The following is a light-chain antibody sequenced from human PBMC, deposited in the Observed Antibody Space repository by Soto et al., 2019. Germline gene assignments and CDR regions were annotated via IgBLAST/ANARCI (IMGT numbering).Light chain of an antibody. V-gene: IGKV3-20*01. J-gene: IGKJ5*01. Sequence: EIVLTQSPGTLSLSPGERATLSCRACQSVSSSYLAWYQQKPGQAPRLLIYAASSRATGIPDRFSGSGSGTEFTLTISRLEPEDFAVYYCQQYGSPPITFGQGTRLEIK. CDR3: QQYGSPPIT. CDR1: QSVSSSY. CDR2: AAS.